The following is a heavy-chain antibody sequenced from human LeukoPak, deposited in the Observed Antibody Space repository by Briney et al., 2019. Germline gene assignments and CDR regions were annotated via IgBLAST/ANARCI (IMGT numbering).Heavy chain of an antibody. CDR2: ISWNSGSI. CDR1: GFTFDDYA. J-gene: IGHJ4*02. Sequence: GRSLRLSCAASGFTFDDYAMHWVRQAPGKGLEWVSGISWNSGSIGYADSVKGRFTISRDNAKNSLYLQMNSLRAEDTALYYCAKLITMVRGVIDYWGQGTLVTVSS. D-gene: IGHD3-10*01. V-gene: IGHV3-9*01. CDR3: AKLITMVRGVIDY.